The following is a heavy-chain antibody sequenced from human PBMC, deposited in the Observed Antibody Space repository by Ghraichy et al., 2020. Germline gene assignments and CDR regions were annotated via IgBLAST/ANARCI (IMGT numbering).Heavy chain of an antibody. CDR1: GFTLSSYS. Sequence: GGSLRLSCAASGFTLSSYSMNWVRQAPGKGLEWVPSISSSSSYIYYADSVKGRFTISRDNAKNSLYLQMNSLRAEDTAVYYCARDVVAAAEYYFDYWGQGPLVTGSS. CDR3: ARDVVAAAEYYFDY. CDR2: ISSSSSYI. V-gene: IGHV3-21*04. D-gene: IGHD6-13*01. J-gene: IGHJ4*02.